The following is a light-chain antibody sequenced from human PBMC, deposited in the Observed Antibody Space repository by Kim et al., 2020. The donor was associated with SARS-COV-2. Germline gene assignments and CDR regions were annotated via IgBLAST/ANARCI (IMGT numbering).Light chain of an antibody. Sequence: DIQMTQSPSSLSASVGDRVTITRRASQGISNYLAWYQQKPGKVPKLLIYAASALRSGVPSRFSGSGSGTDFTLTITSLQPEDGAVYYCQECKDDPWTFGHGTKVDIK. CDR2: AAS. J-gene: IGKJ1*01. V-gene: IGKV1-27*01. CDR3: QECKDDPWT. CDR1: QGISNY.